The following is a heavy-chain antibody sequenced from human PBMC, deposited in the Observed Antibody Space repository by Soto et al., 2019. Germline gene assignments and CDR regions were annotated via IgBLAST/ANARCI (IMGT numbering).Heavy chain of an antibody. CDR1: GGSISSYY. CDR2: IFYNGST. CDR3: ARVGVTMVRGVIKGGYYYYYYMDV. J-gene: IGHJ6*03. V-gene: IGHV4-59*12. Sequence: SETLSLTCTVSGGSISSYYWSWIRQPPGKGLEWLGYIFYNGSTNYNPSLKSRVTISVDTSKNQFSLKLSSVTAADTAVYYCARVGVTMVRGVIKGGYYYYYYMDVWGKGTTVTVSS. D-gene: IGHD3-10*01.